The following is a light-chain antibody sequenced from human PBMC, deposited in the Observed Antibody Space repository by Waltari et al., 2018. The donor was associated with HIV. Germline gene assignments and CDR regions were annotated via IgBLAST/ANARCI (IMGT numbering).Light chain of an antibody. CDR2: WAS. J-gene: IGKJ4*01. CDR1: QSVLWSSNNKNY. V-gene: IGKV4-1*01. Sequence: DIELTQSPDSLAVSLGESATLPCNSSQSVLWSSNNKNYLAWYQQKPGQPPRLLIYWASTRESGVPDRFSGSGSGTDFTLTISSLQAEDVAVYYCQQFYDMPLTFGGGTKVDI. CDR3: QQFYDMPLT.